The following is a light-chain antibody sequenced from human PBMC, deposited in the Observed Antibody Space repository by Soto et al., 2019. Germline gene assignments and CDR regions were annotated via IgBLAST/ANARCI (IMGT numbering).Light chain of an antibody. J-gene: IGKJ5*01. CDR2: GAS. CDR1: QSVSSN. CDR3: QQYNNWPPIT. V-gene: IGKV3-15*01. Sequence: EIVLTQSPDTLSLSPGETATLSCRASQSVSSNLAWYQQKPGQAPRLLVYGASTRATGIPARFSGSGSGTEFTLTISSLQSEDFAVYYCQQYNNWPPITFGQGTRLEIK.